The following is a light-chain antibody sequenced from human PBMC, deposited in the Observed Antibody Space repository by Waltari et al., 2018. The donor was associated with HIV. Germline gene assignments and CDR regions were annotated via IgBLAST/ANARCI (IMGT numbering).Light chain of an antibody. J-gene: IGLJ1*01. CDR2: EVN. CDR1: SSDVGGYNL. CDR3: CSHAGSSIYFV. Sequence: QSALSQPASVSGSPGRSITISCAGTSSDVGGYNLVSWYQQHPGQAPRVMIYEVNQRPSGVSNRCSGSKAGNTAARTISRLQAEDEAEYFCCSHAGSSIYFVFGTGTKVTVL. V-gene: IGLV2-23*02.